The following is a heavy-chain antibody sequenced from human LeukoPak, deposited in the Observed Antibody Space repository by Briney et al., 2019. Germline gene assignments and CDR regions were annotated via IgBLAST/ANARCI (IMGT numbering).Heavy chain of an antibody. D-gene: IGHD4-17*01. V-gene: IGHV4-34*01. Sequence: PSETLSLTCAVYGGSFSGYYWSWIRQPPGKGLEWIGEINHSGSTNYNPPLKSRVTISVDTSKNQFSLKLSSVTAADTAVYYCARMTTDHAFDIWGQGTMVTVSS. J-gene: IGHJ3*02. CDR2: INHSGST. CDR1: GGSFSGYY. CDR3: ARMTTDHAFDI.